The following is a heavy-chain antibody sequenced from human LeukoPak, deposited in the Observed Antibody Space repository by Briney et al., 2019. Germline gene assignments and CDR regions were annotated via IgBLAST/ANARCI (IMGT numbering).Heavy chain of an antibody. V-gene: IGHV4-4*09. J-gene: IGHJ5*02. CDR2: IYATGST. Sequence: SETLSLICAVSGGSITTDSWSWIRQSSGKGLEWIAYIYATGSTNYNPSLKSRVTISLDTSKNEFSLKLSSVTAADTAFYYCARRNYDILTGPGGWYDPWGQGTLVTVSS. CDR3: ARRNYDILTGPGGWYDP. CDR1: GGSITTDS. D-gene: IGHD3-9*01.